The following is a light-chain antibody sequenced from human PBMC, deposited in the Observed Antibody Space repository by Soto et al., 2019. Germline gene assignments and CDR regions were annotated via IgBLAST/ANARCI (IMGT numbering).Light chain of an antibody. Sequence: EVVLTQSPGTLSLPPGERATLSCRASQSVRSSYLAWYQQKPGQAPRLLIYGASSRATGIPDRFSGSGSETDFTLTISRLEPEDSAVYYCKQYGGSQPKLTFGGGTKVEIK. CDR3: KQYGGSQPKLT. J-gene: IGKJ4*01. CDR2: GAS. V-gene: IGKV3-20*01. CDR1: QSVRSSY.